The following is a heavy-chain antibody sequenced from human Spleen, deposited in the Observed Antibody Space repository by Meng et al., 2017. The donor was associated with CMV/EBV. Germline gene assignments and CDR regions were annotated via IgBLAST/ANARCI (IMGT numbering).Heavy chain of an antibody. CDR1: GYPFPIYG. J-gene: IGHJ4*02. CDR2: VSAENGNT. V-gene: IGHV1-18*01. Sequence: QLPSVQTGAKLKNPGASVKLSCKASGYPFPIYGVIGVRQAPGQGLEWMGWVSAENGNTNYAQKFQDRVTVTTDTSTRTAYMELRSLRSDDSAVYYCARAGAAVKTHFDIWGQGTLVTVSS. CDR3: ARAGAAVKTHFDI. D-gene: IGHD4-17*01.